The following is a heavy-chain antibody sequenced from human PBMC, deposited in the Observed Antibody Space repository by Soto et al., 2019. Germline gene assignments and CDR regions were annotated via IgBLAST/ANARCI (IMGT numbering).Heavy chain of an antibody. V-gene: IGHV3-23*01. J-gene: IGHJ2*01. D-gene: IGHD3-3*01. CDR1: GFTFSSYS. Sequence: GSLILSFACSGFTFSSYSISFVLQSPGKGLEWVSAISGSGGSTYYADSVKGRFTISRDNSKNTLYLQMHSLRAEDTAVYYCAKDVSYGITSLDIWGRGTLVTVYS. CDR2: ISGSGGST. CDR3: AKDVSYGITSLDI.